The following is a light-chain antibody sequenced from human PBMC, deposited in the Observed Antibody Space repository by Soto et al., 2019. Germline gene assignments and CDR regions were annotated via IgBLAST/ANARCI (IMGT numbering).Light chain of an antibody. V-gene: IGLV1-44*01. CDR2: SNN. Sequence: QSVLTQPPSVSGAPGQTVTISCSGSTSNIGSNTVNWYQQLPGTASKLLIYSNNQRPSGVPDRFSGSKYGTSASLAISGLQSEDEADYYCAAWDYSLSGYVFGTGTKVTVL. CDR3: AAWDYSLSGYV. CDR1: TSNIGSNT. J-gene: IGLJ1*01.